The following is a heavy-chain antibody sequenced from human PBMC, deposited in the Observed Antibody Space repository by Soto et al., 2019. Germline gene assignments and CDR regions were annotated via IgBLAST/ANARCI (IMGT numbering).Heavy chain of an antibody. D-gene: IGHD3-3*01. CDR2: ISSSGSTI. CDR3: ARHSTYYDFWSGYYTVDY. Sequence: GGSLRLSCAASGFTFSDYYMSWIRQAPGKGLEWVSYISSSGSTIYYADSVKGRFTISRDNAKNSLYLQMNSLRAEDTAVYYCARHSTYYDFWSGYYTVDYWGQGTLVTVSS. CDR1: GFTFSDYY. V-gene: IGHV3-11*01. J-gene: IGHJ4*02.